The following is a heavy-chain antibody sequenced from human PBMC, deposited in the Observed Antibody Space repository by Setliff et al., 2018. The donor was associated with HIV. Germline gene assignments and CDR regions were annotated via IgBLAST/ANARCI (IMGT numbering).Heavy chain of an antibody. CDR2: IYSGDST. J-gene: IGHJ2*01. CDR3: ARDPSRHDSSWYGYFDL. Sequence: PGGSLRLSCAASGFTVSTNYMTWVRRAPGKGLEWVSVIYSGDSTYYADSVKGRFTISRDNSKNTLYLQMNSLRAEDTAVYYCARDPSRHDSSWYGYFDLWGRGTLVTVSS. CDR1: GFTVSTNY. V-gene: IGHV3-53*01. D-gene: IGHD6-13*01.